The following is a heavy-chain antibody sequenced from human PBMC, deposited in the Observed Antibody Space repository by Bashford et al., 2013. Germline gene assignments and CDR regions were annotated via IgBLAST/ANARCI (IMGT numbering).Heavy chain of an antibody. CDR2: ISYDGNXK. D-gene: IGHD6-19*01. CDR3: AKRGATSGWYLDY. J-gene: IGHJ4*02. V-gene: IGHV3-30*18. Sequence: VRQGSRKGLEWVAAISYDGNXKNYADSVMGRFTISRDNSENTLFLQMNSLRPEDTAMYYCAKRGATSGWYLDYWGQGTLVTVSS.